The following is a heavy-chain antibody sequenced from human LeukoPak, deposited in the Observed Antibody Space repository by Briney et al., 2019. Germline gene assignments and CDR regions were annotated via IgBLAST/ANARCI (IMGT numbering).Heavy chain of an antibody. CDR1: GGSISSYY. J-gene: IGHJ4*02. V-gene: IGHV4-59*01. Sequence: PSETLSLTCTVSGGSISSYYRSWIRQPPGKGLEWIGYIYYSGSTNYNPSLKSRVTISVDTSKNQFSLKLSSVTAADTAVYYCASSGWLPALDYWGQGTLVTVSS. CDR2: IYYSGST. D-gene: IGHD6-19*01. CDR3: ASSGWLPALDY.